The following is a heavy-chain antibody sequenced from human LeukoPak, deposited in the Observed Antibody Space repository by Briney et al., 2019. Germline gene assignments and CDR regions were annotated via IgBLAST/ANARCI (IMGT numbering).Heavy chain of an antibody. J-gene: IGHJ5*02. CDR1: GFIFNEFY. V-gene: IGHV3-11*04. Sequence: GGSLRLSCSASGFIFNEFYMSWIRQAPGKGLECVSYVTTTGDPVYYTDSVKGRFTISRDNAKNTLYLQMNSLRAEDTAVYYCARDELEVGNWFDPWGQGTLVTVSS. CDR3: ARDELEVGNWFDP. CDR2: VTTTGDPV. D-gene: IGHD1-1*01.